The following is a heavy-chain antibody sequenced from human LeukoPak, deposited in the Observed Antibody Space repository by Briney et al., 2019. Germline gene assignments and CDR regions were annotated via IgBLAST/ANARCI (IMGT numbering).Heavy chain of an antibody. J-gene: IGHJ4*02. CDR2: IRSKAYGGTT. CDR1: GFTFSDYA. D-gene: IGHD2-15*01. V-gene: IGHV3-49*03. CDR3: SRGYCSGGSCYFDFDY. Sequence: PGRSLRLSCTASGFTFSDYAMSWLRQAPGKGLEWVGFIRSKAYGGTTEYAANVKVRFTIARDETKSIAYMQMNSLKTEDTGVYYCSRGYCSGGSCYFDFDYWGQGTLVTVSS.